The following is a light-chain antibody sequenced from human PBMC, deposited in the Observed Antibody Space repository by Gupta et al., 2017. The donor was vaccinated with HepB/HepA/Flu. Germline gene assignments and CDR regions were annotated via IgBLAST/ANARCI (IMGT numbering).Light chain of an antibody. CDR2: DDS. CDR1: KIERKS. CDR3: QVWDSDTDHVI. Sequence: TCGGNKIERKSVHWYQQKPGQAPVLVVYDDSDRPSRIPERFSGSNSGDTATLTISRVEAGDEADYYCQVWDSDTDHVIFGGGTKLTVL. V-gene: IGLV3-21*02. J-gene: IGLJ2*01.